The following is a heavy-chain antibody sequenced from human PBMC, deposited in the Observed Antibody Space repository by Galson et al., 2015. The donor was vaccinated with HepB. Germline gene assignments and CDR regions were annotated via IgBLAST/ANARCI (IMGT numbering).Heavy chain of an antibody. J-gene: IGHJ3*02. Sequence: ETLSLTCTVSGGSIRSYYWTWIRQPPGKGLEWIGYIYYSGSTNYNPSLKSRVTISVDTSKTQFSLKLSSVTAADTAMYYCARHLFSHLAFDIWGQGTMVTVSS. CDR3: ARHLFSHLAFDI. CDR2: IYYSGST. CDR1: GGSIRSYY. D-gene: IGHD2-21*01. V-gene: IGHV4-59*01.